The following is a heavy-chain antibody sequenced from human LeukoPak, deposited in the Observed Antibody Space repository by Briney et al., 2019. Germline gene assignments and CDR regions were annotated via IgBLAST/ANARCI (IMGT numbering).Heavy chain of an antibody. CDR1: GFTLSSYA. CDR3: GPLLLWFGKGSYPHYMDV. CDR2: ISYDGSNK. J-gene: IGHJ6*03. V-gene: IGHV3-30*04. Sequence: GGSLRLSCGASGFTLSSYAMHWVRQAPGKGLEWVAVISYDGSNKYYADSVKGRFTISRDNSKNTLYLQMNSLRAEDTAVYYCGPLLLWFGKGSYPHYMDVWGKGTTVTISS. D-gene: IGHD3-10*01.